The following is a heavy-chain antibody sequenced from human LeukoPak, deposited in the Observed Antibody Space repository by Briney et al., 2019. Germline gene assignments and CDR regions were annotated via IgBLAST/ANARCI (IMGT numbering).Heavy chain of an antibody. Sequence: SETLSLTCTVSGGSISSYYWSWIRQPPGKGLEWIGYIYYSGSTNYNPSLKSRVTISVDTSKNQFSLKLSSVTAADTAVYYCARVIRSAGPFDYWGQGILVTVSS. D-gene: IGHD6-13*01. CDR3: ARVIRSAGPFDY. CDR2: IYYSGST. J-gene: IGHJ4*02. V-gene: IGHV4-59*01. CDR1: GGSISSYY.